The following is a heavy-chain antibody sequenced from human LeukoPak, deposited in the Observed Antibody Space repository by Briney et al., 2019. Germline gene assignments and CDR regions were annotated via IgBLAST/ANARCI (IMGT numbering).Heavy chain of an antibody. CDR1: GGSISSYY. D-gene: IGHD6-13*01. V-gene: IGHV4-4*07. J-gene: IGHJ6*03. CDR3: ARVKSSSWYTYYYYYYMDV. Sequence: SETLSLTCTVSGGSISSYYWSWIRQPAGKGLEWIGRIYTSGSTNYNPSLKSRVTMSVDTSKNQFSLKLSSVTAADTAVYYCARVKSSSWYTYYYYYYMDVWGKGTTVTVSS. CDR2: IYTSGST.